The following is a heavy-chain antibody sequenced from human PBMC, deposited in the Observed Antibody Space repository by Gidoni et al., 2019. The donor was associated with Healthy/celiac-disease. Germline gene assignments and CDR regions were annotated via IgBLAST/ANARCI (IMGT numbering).Heavy chain of an antibody. V-gene: IGHV1-8*01. CDR3: ARGDFDY. Sequence: GYAQKFQGRVTMTRNTSISTAYMELSSLRSEDTAVYYCARGDFDYWGQGTLVTVSS. J-gene: IGHJ4*02.